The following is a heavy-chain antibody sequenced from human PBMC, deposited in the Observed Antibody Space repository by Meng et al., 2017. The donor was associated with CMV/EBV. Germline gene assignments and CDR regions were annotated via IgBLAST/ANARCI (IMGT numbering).Heavy chain of an antibody. J-gene: IGHJ5*02. CDR3: ARGPLGEYSNYDAP. Sequence: VRSGAEVTKPGASVKVYCKASGYTFTSYGISWVRQAPGQGLEWMGWISAYNGNTNYAQKLQGRVTMTTDTSTSTAYMELRSLRSDDTAVYYCARGPLGEYSNYDAPWGQGTLVTVSS. CDR2: ISAYNGNT. D-gene: IGHD4-11*01. V-gene: IGHV1-18*01. CDR1: GYTFTSYG.